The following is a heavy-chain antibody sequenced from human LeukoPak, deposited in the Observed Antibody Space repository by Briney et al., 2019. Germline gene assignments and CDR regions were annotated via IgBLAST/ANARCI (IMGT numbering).Heavy chain of an antibody. V-gene: IGHV3-23*01. D-gene: IGHD1-1*01. J-gene: IGHJ4*02. CDR1: GFTFSSSV. CDR3: ARDGQLDY. Sequence: PGGSLRLSCAASGFTFSSSVMTWVRQAPGKGLEWVSTISGSGGTTYYADSVKGRFTVSRDNSKNTLYLEMNSLRPEDTALYYCARDGQLDYWGQGTLVTVSS. CDR2: ISGSGGTT.